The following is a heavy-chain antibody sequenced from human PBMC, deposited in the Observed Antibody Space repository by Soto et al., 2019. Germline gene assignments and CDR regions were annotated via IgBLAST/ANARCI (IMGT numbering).Heavy chain of an antibody. D-gene: IGHD4-17*01. J-gene: IGHJ4*02. V-gene: IGHV3-30-3*01. CDR1: GFTFSSYA. CDR3: ARELSYGDLTDY. CDR2: ISYDGSNK. Sequence: QVQLMESGGGVVQPGRSLRLSCAASGFTFSSYAMHWVRQAPGKGLEWVAVISYDGSNKYYADSVKGRFTISRDNSKNTLYLQMNSLRAEDTAVYYCARELSYGDLTDYWGQGTLVTVSS.